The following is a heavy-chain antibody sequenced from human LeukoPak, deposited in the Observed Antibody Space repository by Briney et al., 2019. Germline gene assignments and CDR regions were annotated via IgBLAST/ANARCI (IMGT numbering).Heavy chain of an antibody. CDR3: ARVAHRAYGSGSYGFDY. J-gene: IGHJ4*02. CDR2: INHSGST. Sequence: SETLSLTCAVYGGSFSGYYWSWIRQPPGKGLEWIGEINHSGSTNYNPSLKSRVTISVDTSKNQFSLKLSSVTAADTAVYYCARVAHRAYGSGSYGFDYWGQGTLVTVSS. CDR1: GGSFSGYY. V-gene: IGHV4-34*01. D-gene: IGHD3-10*01.